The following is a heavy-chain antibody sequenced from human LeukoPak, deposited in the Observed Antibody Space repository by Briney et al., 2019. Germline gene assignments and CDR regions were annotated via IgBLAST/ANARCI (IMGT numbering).Heavy chain of an antibody. J-gene: IGHJ4*02. V-gene: IGHV1-18*01. CDR1: GYTFTSYG. CDR2: ISAYNGNT. D-gene: IGHD3-9*01. CDR3: AREGDILTGAADY. Sequence: ASVKVSCKASGYTFTSYGISWVRQAPGQGLEWMGWISAYNGNTNYAQKLQGRVTMTTDTSTSTVYMELSSLRSEDTAVYYCAREGDILTGAADYWGQGILVTVSS.